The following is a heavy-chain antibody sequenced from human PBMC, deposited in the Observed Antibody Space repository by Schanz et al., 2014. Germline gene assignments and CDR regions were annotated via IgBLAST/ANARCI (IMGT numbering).Heavy chain of an antibody. Sequence: EVQLVESGGGLVQPGGSLRLSCAASGFTFSSYAMSWVRQAPGKGLEWVSVISGSGGSTYYADSVKGRFIISRDSSKNTLFLQMNSLRPEDTALYFCARDEGRDGYNLAFDVWGQGTLVTVSS. CDR2: ISGSGGST. J-gene: IGHJ3*01. CDR3: ARDEGRDGYNLAFDV. CDR1: GFTFSSYA. V-gene: IGHV3-23*04. D-gene: IGHD5-12*01.